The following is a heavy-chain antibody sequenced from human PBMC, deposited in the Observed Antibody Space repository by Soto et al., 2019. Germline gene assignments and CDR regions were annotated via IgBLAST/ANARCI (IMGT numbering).Heavy chain of an antibody. J-gene: IGHJ6*02. CDR1: RFTFRNYG. D-gene: IGHD3-10*01. Sequence: GGSLRLSCAASRFTFRNYGRSWVRQGPGKGLEWVSGISPTGEQRFYVDSVKGRFFISRDNSQNTLSLEVSNLRADDTAVYYCAKRYGSGSYRDFNSYYGMDIWGQGTSVTVSS. CDR3: AKRYGSGSYRDFNSYYGMDI. CDR2: ISPTGEQR. V-gene: IGHV3-23*01.